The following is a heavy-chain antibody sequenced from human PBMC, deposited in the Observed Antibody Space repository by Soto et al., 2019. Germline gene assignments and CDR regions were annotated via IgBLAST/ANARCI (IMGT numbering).Heavy chain of an antibody. Sequence: QVQLVQSGAEVKKPGSSVKVSCKASGGTFSSYIINWVRQAPGQGLEWMGMIIPIFGTTNYAQKFQGRVTITADESTSTAYLELSSLRSEDTAVYYCARVGNYDPVPGDYYFDYWGQGTRVTVSS. J-gene: IGHJ4*02. V-gene: IGHV1-69*15. CDR2: IIPIFGTT. D-gene: IGHD3-3*01. CDR3: ARVGNYDPVPGDYYFDY. CDR1: GGTFSSYI.